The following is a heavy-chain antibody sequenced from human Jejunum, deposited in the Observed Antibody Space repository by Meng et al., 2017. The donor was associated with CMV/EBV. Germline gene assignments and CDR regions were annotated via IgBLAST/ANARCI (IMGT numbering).Heavy chain of an antibody. J-gene: IGHJ5*02. V-gene: IGHV3-23*01. D-gene: IGHD3-22*01. CDR3: TTQLHYDSGGHYIRVDP. Sequence: ELQLLEPGGGLIQSGGSLGRTCAASGFTFSSFAMNWVRQAPGKGLEWVAGISGSGGSTNHADSVKGRFTISRDNSKNTLYLQMNSLRAEDTAAYYCTTQLHYDSGGHYIRVDPWGQGTLVTVAS. CDR2: ISGSGGST. CDR1: GFTFSSFA.